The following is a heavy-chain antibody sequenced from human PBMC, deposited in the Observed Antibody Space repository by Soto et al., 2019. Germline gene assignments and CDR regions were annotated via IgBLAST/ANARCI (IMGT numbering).Heavy chain of an antibody. Sequence: PGESLKVSCKGCGYSCTSYWMGRVRKMTGKGLEWMGIIYPGDSDTRYSPSFQGQVTISADKSISTAYLQWSSLKASDTAIYYCAIHDQNSSGSIDYWGQGTLVTVSS. CDR1: GYSCTSYW. CDR3: AIHDQNSSGSIDY. CDR2: IYPGDSDT. V-gene: IGHV5-51*01. J-gene: IGHJ4*02. D-gene: IGHD6-19*01.